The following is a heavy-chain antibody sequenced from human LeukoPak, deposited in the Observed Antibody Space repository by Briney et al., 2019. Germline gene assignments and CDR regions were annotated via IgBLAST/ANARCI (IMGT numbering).Heavy chain of an antibody. CDR2: ISSSGGTI. CDR3: ARDGGEGLTHIDY. Sequence: GGSLRLSCAASGFTFSSYEMNWVRQAPGKGLEWVSYISSSGGTIYYADSVKGRFTISRDNAKNSLYLQMNSLRAEDTAVYYCARDGGEGLTHIDYWGQGTLVTVSS. D-gene: IGHD3-9*01. J-gene: IGHJ4*02. CDR1: GFTFSSYE. V-gene: IGHV3-48*03.